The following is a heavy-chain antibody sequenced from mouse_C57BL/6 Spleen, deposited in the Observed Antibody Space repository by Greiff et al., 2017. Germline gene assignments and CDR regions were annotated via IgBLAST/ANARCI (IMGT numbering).Heavy chain of an antibody. CDR1: GYAFTNYL. J-gene: IGHJ1*03. CDR3: ASSELWYFDV. CDR2: INPGSGGT. V-gene: IGHV1-54*01. Sequence: VQLQQSGAELVRPGTSVKVSCTASGYAFTNYLIEWVKQRPGQGLEWIGVINPGSGGTNYNEKFKGKATLTADKSSSTAYMQLSSLTSEDSAVYFCASSELWYFDVWGTGTTVTVSS.